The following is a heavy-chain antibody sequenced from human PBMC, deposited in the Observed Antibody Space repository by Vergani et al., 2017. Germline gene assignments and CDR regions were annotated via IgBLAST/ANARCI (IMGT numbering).Heavy chain of an antibody. D-gene: IGHD5-24*01. J-gene: IGHJ3*02. CDR1: GGSISSYY. Sequence: QVQLQESGPGLVKPSETLSLTCTVSGGSISSYYWSWIRQPPGKGLEWIGYIYYSGSTNYNPSLKSRVTISVDTSKNQFSLKLSSVTAADTAVYYCARVPATMAWGAFDIWGQGTMVTVSS. CDR3: ARVPATMAWGAFDI. CDR2: IYYSGST. V-gene: IGHV4-59*08.